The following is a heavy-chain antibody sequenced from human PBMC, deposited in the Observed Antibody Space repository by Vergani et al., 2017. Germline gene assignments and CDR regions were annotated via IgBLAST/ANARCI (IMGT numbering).Heavy chain of an antibody. D-gene: IGHD4-11*01. CDR1: GFTFSSYS. CDR3: AKDLSYSTAWPHFGS. CDR2: ISYDGDRR. V-gene: IGHV3-30*18. Sequence: VQLVESGGGLVKRGGSLRLSCAASGFTFSSYSMNWVRQAPGKGLEWVAMISYDGDRRDYGDFAKGRFTISRDSSKTVYLQMNSLRVEDTAMYFCAKDLSYSTAWPHFGSRGQGTLVTVSS. J-gene: IGHJ4*02.